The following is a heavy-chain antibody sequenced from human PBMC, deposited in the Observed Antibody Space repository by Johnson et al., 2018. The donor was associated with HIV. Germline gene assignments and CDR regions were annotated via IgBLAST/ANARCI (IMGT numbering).Heavy chain of an antibody. D-gene: IGHD6-6*01. V-gene: IGHV3-66*02. CDR2: IYSGGST. CDR1: GFTVSSNY. J-gene: IGHJ3*02. CDR3: ARGAIKYSSAWLGAVDI. Sequence: VQLVESGGGLVQPGGSLRLSCAASGFTVSSNYMSWVRQAPGKGLEWVSVIYSGGSTYYADSVKGRFTISRDNSKNTLYLQMNSLRAEDTAVYYCARGAIKYSSAWLGAVDIWGQGTLVTVSS.